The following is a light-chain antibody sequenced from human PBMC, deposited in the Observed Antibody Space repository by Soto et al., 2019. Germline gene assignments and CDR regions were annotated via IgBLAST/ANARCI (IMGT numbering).Light chain of an antibody. V-gene: IGKV1-6*01. CDR1: QDIRSE. CDR2: GAS. CDR3: LQDNNYPRT. J-gene: IGKJ3*01. Sequence: IQMTQSPSSLSASVGDRVTFICRASQDIRSELSWFQQKPGRPPKLLIYGASILHSGVPSRFSGSGSGTDFTLTIDSLQSEDFATYYCLQDNNYPRTFGPGTKVEVK.